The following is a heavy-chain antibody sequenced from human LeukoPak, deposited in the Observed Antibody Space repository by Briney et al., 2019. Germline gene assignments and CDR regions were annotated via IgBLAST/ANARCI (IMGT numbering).Heavy chain of an antibody. CDR2: IYYSGST. CDR1: GGSISSYY. J-gene: IGHJ5*02. CDR3: ARVRRGWFDP. Sequence: SETLSLTCTVSGGSISSYYWSWIRQPPGKGLEWIGYIYYSGSTNYNPSLKSRVTISVDTSKNRFSLKLSSVTAADTAVYYCARVRRGWFDPWGQGTLVTVSS. V-gene: IGHV4-59*01.